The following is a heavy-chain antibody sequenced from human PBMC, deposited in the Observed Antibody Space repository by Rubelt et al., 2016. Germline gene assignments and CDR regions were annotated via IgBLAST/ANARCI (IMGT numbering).Heavy chain of an antibody. CDR3: ASAEPGCSSTSCYGS. V-gene: IGHV3-66*01. CDR1: GLTASSNY. J-gene: IGHJ5*02. CDR2: IYGGGTI. Sequence: EVHLVESGGGLVQPGGSLRLSCVVSGLTASSNYKSWVRQAPGKGLEWVSVIYGGGTIYYADSVKDRCTISRENSGNTVYLQMNSLRVEDTAVYYCASAEPGCSSTSCYGSWGQGTLVTVST. D-gene: IGHD2-2*01.